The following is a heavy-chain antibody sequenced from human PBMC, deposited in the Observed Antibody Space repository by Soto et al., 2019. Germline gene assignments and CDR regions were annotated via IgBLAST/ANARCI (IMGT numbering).Heavy chain of an antibody. J-gene: IGHJ4*02. CDR2: ISSSSSTI. Sequence: GRSLRLSCAASGFTFSSYSMNWVRQAPGKGLEWVSYISSSSSTIYYADSVKGRFTISRDNAKNSLYLQMNSLRDEDTAVYYCARSGQLVFWWAAIDYWGQGTLVTVSS. CDR1: GFTFSSYS. V-gene: IGHV3-48*02. CDR3: ARSGQLVFWWAAIDY. D-gene: IGHD6-6*01.